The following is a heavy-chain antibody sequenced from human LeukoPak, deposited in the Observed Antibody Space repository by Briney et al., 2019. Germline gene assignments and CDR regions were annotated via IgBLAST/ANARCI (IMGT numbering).Heavy chain of an antibody. CDR1: GFIFSGEY. J-gene: IGHJ4*02. CDR2: IYAGDST. D-gene: IGHD2-21*01. CDR3: ASSNDWRYYFDF. Sequence: GGSLRLSCAASGFIFSGEYMGWVRQAPGKGLECVSLIYAGDSTYNADSEKGRFTISRDNSKNTLYLQINSLRAEDTVVYYCASSNDWRYYFDFWGRGVLVTVSS. V-gene: IGHV3-66*01.